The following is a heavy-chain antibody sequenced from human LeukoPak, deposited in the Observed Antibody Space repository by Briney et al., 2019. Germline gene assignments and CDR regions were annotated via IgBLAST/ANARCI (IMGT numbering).Heavy chain of an antibody. J-gene: IGHJ4*02. V-gene: IGHV4-39*01. CDR2: IYYSGST. Sequence: PSETLSLTCTVSGGSISSSSYYWGWIRQPPGKGLEWIGSIYYSGSTYYNPSLKSRVTISVDTSKNQFSLKLGSVTAADTAVYYCARLMAYYGSGNVYWGQGTLVTVSS. CDR1: GGSISSSSYY. D-gene: IGHD3-10*01. CDR3: ARLMAYYGSGNVY.